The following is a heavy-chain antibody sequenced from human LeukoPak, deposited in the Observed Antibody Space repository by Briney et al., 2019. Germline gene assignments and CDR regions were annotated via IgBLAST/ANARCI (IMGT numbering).Heavy chain of an antibody. J-gene: IGHJ4*02. Sequence: GGSLRLSCAVSGFTVSSNYMTWVRQAPGKGLEWVSTLLREGSGHYEDSVRGRFRVSRDDSKNILYLHMSTLRVEDTAVYYCARDFYDFWSGYWVWGQGTLVTVSS. D-gene: IGHD3-3*01. CDR2: LLREGSG. V-gene: IGHV3-53*01. CDR3: ARDFYDFWSGYWV. CDR1: GFTVSSNY.